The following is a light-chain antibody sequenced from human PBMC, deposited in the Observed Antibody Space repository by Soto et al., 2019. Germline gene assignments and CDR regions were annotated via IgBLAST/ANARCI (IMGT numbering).Light chain of an antibody. CDR2: DAS. J-gene: IGKJ1*01. CDR1: QEISNY. V-gene: IGKV1-33*01. CDR3: QQYDNIPRM. Sequence: DIQMTQSPSSLSASVGDRVTITCQASQEISNYLNWYQQKAGKAPKLLIYDASNLETGVPSRFSGSGAGTDFTFAISSLQPEDIATYYCQQYDNIPRMFGQGTKVEVK.